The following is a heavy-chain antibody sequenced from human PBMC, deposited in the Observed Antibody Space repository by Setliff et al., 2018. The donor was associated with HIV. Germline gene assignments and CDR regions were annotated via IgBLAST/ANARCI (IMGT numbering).Heavy chain of an antibody. J-gene: IGHJ4*02. CDR3: ARFPNPSQIVVIMPPDY. V-gene: IGHV1-18*01. CDR1: GYTFSSNG. D-gene: IGHD3-3*01. Sequence: ASVKVSCKASGYTFSSNGISWVRQAPGQGLEWMGWISAYNGNTNYIQKFQGRVTMTTDTSTSTAYMELRSLRSDDTAVYYCARFPNPSQIVVIMPPDYWGQGTLVTVSS. CDR2: ISAYNGNT.